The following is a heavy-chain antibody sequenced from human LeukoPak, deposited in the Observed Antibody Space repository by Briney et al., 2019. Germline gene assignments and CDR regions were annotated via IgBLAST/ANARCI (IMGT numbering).Heavy chain of an antibody. J-gene: IGHJ4*02. CDR3: ARVPRELLAC. D-gene: IGHD1-26*01. V-gene: IGHV1-58*01. CDR2: TVVGSGNT. Sequence: GTSVKVSCKASGFTFSNSAVQWVRQARGQRLEWIGWTVVGSGNTNYAQKFQGRVTFTRDMSTSTAYIELSNLRTDDTAVYYCARVPRELLACWGQGTLVTVSS. CDR1: GFTFSNSA.